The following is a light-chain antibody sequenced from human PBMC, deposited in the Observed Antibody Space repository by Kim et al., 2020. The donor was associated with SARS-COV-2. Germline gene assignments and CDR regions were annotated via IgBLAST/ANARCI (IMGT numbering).Light chain of an antibody. CDR3: QQSYITPFT. V-gene: IGKV1-39*01. CDR2: AAS. CDR1: QSISSR. J-gene: IGKJ3*01. Sequence: DIQMTQSPSTLSASVGDRVTITCRTTQSISSRLNWYQQKPGRAPKLLISAASTLQGGVPSRFSGSGSETDFTLTISSLQPEDFATYFCQQSYITPFTFGPGTKVDIK.